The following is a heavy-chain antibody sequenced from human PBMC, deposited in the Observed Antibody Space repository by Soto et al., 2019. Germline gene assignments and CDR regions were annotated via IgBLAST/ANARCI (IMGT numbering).Heavy chain of an antibody. CDR3: ARALTGTFDD. Sequence: GGSLRLSCAASGFTFSSYWMHWVRQAPGRGLVWVSRIDSNGSSTNYADSVKGRFTISRDNAKNTLYLQMDSLGVEDTAVYYCARALTGTFDDWGHGGLVTVYS. D-gene: IGHD2-8*02. J-gene: IGHJ4*01. CDR2: IDSNGSST. CDR1: GFTFSSYW. V-gene: IGHV3-74*01.